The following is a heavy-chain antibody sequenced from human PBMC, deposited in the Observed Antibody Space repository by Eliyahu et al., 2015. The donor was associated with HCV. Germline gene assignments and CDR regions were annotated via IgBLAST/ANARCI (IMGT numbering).Heavy chain of an antibody. V-gene: IGHV2-5*02. CDR2: IYWDEDK. CDR1: GFSLSSSGVG. Sequence: QITLKESGPTLVKPTQTLTLTCTFSGFSLSSSGVGVGWIRQPPGKALEWLALIYWDEDKRYSPSLRGRLTITKDTSKNQVVLTMTNMDPVDTATYYCAHRHWAYCDVTTSSCATPVEIDFDYWGQGTLVTVSS. D-gene: IGHD2-2*01. CDR3: AHRHWAYCDVTTSSCATPVEIDFDY. J-gene: IGHJ4*02.